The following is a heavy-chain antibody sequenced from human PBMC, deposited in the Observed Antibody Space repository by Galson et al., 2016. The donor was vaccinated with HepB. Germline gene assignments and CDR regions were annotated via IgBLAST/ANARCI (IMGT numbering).Heavy chain of an antibody. CDR3: ARAFRYGFVTYYYGMDV. CDR1: GFTFSAYG. D-gene: IGHD5-18*01. J-gene: IGHJ6*02. V-gene: IGHV3-33*01. Sequence: SLRLSCAASGFTFSAYGMHWVRQAPGKGLEWVAVIWHDGSNKYYADSVKGRFTISRDNSKNTLYLQMNSLRAEDTAVYYCARAFRYGFVTYYYGMDVWGQGTTVTVSS. CDR2: IWHDGSNK.